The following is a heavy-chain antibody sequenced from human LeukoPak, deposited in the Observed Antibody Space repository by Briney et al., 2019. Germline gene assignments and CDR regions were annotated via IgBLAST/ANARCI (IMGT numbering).Heavy chain of an antibody. Sequence: GGSLRLSCAASGFTFSSYAMTWVRQAPGEGLQWVSDISGSGSSAYYADSVRGRFTISRDNSKNTLYLQMNSLRAEDTAVYYCAREMATIGGPYWYFDLWGRGTLVTVSS. CDR2: ISGSGSSA. J-gene: IGHJ2*01. CDR1: GFTFSSYA. D-gene: IGHD5-24*01. CDR3: AREMATIGGPYWYFDL. V-gene: IGHV3-23*01.